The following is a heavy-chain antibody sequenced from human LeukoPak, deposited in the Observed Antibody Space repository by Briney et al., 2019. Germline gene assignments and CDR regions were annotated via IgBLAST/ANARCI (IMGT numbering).Heavy chain of an antibody. J-gene: IGHJ4*02. CDR3: ARDLGSYYDSSGYPGAD. Sequence: SVKVSCEASGGTFSSYAISWVRQAPGQGLEWMGGIIPIFGTANYAQKFQGRVTITADESTSTAYMELSSLRSEDTAVYYCARDLGSYYDSSGYPGADWGQGTLVTVSS. D-gene: IGHD3-22*01. CDR2: IIPIFGTA. CDR1: GGTFSSYA. V-gene: IGHV1-69*13.